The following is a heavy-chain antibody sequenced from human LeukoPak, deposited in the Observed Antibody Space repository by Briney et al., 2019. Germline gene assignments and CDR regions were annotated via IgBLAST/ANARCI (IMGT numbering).Heavy chain of an antibody. CDR3: ARDPIAVGGFYYYGMDV. CDR1: GYTFTGYY. J-gene: IGHJ6*02. CDR2: INPNSGGT. D-gene: IGHD6-19*01. V-gene: IGHV1-2*02. Sequence: ASVKVSCKASGYTFTGYYMHWVRQAPGQGLEWMGWINPNSGGTNYAQKFQGRVTMTRDTSTSTVYMELSSLRSEDTAVYYCARDPIAVGGFYYYGMDVWGQGTTVTVSS.